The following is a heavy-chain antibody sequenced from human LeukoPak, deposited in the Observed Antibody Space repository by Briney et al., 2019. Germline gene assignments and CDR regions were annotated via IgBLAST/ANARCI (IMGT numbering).Heavy chain of an antibody. D-gene: IGHD6-6*01. CDR3: ARSSYSSSSSV. CDR2: INSDGSEG. CDR1: GFTFTTYA. V-gene: IGHV3-7*03. Sequence: GGSLRLSCAASGFTFTTYAMAWVRQAPGKGLEWVASINSDGSEGYYADVVKGRFTISRDNAKNSLYLQINSLRAEDTAVYYCARSSYSSSSSVWGQGTMVTVSS. J-gene: IGHJ3*01.